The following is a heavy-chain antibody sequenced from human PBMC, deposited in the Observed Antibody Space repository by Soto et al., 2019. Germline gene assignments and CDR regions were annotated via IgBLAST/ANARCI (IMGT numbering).Heavy chain of an antibody. Sequence: GGSLRLSCAASGFTFSSYGMHWVRQAPGKGLEWVAVIWYDGSNKYYADSVKGRFTISRDNSKNTLYLQMNSLRAEDTAVYYCARDGPLVVVAATGQFDYWGQGTLVTVSS. J-gene: IGHJ4*02. CDR1: GFTFSSYG. D-gene: IGHD2-15*01. CDR2: IWYDGSNK. V-gene: IGHV3-33*01. CDR3: ARDGPLVVVAATGQFDY.